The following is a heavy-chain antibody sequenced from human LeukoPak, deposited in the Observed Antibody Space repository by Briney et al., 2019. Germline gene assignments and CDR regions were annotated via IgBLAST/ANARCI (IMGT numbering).Heavy chain of an antibody. CDR2: IYYSGST. CDR3: ASITGTKGPGYYYYYMDV. D-gene: IGHD1-7*01. Sequence: SETLSLTCTVSGGSISSYYWSWIRQPPGKGLEWIGYIYYSGSTYYNPSLKSRVTISVDRSKNQFSLKLSSVTAADTAVYYCASITGTKGPGYYYYYMDVWGKGTTVTVSS. CDR1: GGSISSYY. J-gene: IGHJ6*03. V-gene: IGHV4-59*12.